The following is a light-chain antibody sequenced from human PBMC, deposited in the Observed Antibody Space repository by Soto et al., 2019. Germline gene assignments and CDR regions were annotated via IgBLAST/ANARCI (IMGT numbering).Light chain of an antibody. CDR3: QQYGSSAWT. V-gene: IGKV3-20*01. CDR2: GAS. CDR1: QTVRSSY. Sequence: EIVLTQSPGTVSLSPGERATLSCRASQTVRSSYLAWYQQKPDQAPRLLIYGASNRAIGIPDRFSGSGSGTDFTLTISRLEPEDFAVYYCQQYGSSAWTFGQGTKVEI. J-gene: IGKJ1*01.